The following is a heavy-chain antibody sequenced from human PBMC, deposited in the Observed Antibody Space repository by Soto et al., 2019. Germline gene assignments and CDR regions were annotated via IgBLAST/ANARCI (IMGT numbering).Heavy chain of an antibody. CDR3: ARGGSIAARRYYYYYYGMDV. Sequence: QVQLQQWGAGLLKPSETLSLTCAVYGGSFSGYYWSWIRQPPGKGLEWIGEVNHSGSTNYNPSLKSRVTISVDSSKNQFSLKLSSVTVADTAVYYCARGGSIAARRYYYYYYGMDVWGQGTTVTVSS. D-gene: IGHD6-6*01. CDR2: VNHSGST. V-gene: IGHV4-34*01. J-gene: IGHJ6*02. CDR1: GGSFSGYY.